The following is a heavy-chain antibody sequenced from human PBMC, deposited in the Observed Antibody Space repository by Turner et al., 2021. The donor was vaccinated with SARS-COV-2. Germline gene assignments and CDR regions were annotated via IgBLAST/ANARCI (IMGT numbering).Heavy chain of an antibody. CDR1: GYTFTDHY. D-gene: IGHD6-6*01. Sequence: QVQLVQSGAEVKKPGASVKVSCQASGYTFTDHYLHWVRQAPGQGLEWMGWINPNSGGTNYAQMFQGRVTMTRDTSISTAYMELSRLRSDDTAVYYCARVSSLSYYFDSWGQGTLVTVSS. V-gene: IGHV1-2*02. J-gene: IGHJ4*02. CDR3: ARVSSLSYYFDS. CDR2: INPNSGGT.